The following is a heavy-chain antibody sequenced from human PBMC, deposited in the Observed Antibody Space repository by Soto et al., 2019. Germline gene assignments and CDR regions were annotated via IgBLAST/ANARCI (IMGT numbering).Heavy chain of an antibody. CDR3: ARVQPGIAAAGREYYYGMEV. D-gene: IGHD6-13*01. CDR1: GGSISSSSYY. CDR2: IFYSGST. Sequence: KPSETLSLTCTVSGGSISSSSYYWGWIRQPPGKGLEWIGSIFYSGSTYYNPSLKSRVTISVDTSMNQFSLKLSSVTAADTAVYYCARVQPGIAAAGREYYYGMEVWGQGTTVTVSS. V-gene: IGHV4-39*07. J-gene: IGHJ6*02.